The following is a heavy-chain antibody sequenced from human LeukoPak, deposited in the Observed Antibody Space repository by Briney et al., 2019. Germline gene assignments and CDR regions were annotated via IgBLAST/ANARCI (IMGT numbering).Heavy chain of an antibody. CDR3: ARDDAYAFDI. CDR1: GLTFISYA. J-gene: IGHJ3*02. CDR2: ISYDGSKK. Sequence: GGSLTLSCAASGLTFISYAMHWVRQAPAQGLEWVAVISYDGSKKHYADSVKGRLTISGDNSKNTLYLQMNILRAGDTAVYYCARDDAYAFDIWGQGTMVSVSS. V-gene: IGHV3-30-3*01.